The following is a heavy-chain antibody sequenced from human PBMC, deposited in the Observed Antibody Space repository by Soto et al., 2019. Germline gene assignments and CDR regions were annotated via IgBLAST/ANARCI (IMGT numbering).Heavy chain of an antibody. CDR2: IWYDGSNE. D-gene: IGHD1-26*01. Sequence: QVQLVESGGGVVQPGTSLRLSCAASGFTFNNYGMHWVRQAPVKGLERGALIWYDGSNEYYADYVKGRFTISRDKSKITVYLQMRSLSAEDTALYYCARDLFLGGRYGDAFDFWVQGTMVIVSS. V-gene: IGHV3-33*01. CDR3: ARDLFLGGRYGDAFDF. J-gene: IGHJ3*01. CDR1: GFTFNNYG.